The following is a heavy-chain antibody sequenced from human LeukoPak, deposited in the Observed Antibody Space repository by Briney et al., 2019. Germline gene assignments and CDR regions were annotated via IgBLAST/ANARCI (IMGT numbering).Heavy chain of an antibody. CDR3: TGYYDSSGYYIVDY. Sequence: GGSLRLSCTASGFTFGDYAMSWVRQAPGKGLEWVGFIGSKAYSGTTEYAASVKGRFTISRDDSKSIAYLQMNSLKTEDTAVYYCTGYYDSSGYYIVDYWGQGTLVTVSS. J-gene: IGHJ4*02. CDR2: IGSKAYSGTT. D-gene: IGHD3-22*01. CDR1: GFTFGDYA. V-gene: IGHV3-49*04.